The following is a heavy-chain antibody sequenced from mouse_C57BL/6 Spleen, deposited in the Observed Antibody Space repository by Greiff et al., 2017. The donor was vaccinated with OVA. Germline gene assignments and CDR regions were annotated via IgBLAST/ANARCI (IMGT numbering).Heavy chain of an antibody. CDR2: IYPGDGDT. Sequence: QVTLKVSGPELVKPGASVKISCKASGYAFSSSWMNWVKQRPGKGLEWIGRIYPGDGDTNYNGKFKGKATLTADKSSSTAYMQLSSLTSEDSAVYFCAREPLYYGSSHWYFDVWGTGTTVTVSS. CDR3: AREPLYYGSSHWYFDV. D-gene: IGHD1-1*01. J-gene: IGHJ1*03. V-gene: IGHV1-82*01. CDR1: GYAFSSSW.